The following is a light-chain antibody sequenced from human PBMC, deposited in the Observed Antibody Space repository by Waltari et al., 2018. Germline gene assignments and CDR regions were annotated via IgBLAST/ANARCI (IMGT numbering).Light chain of an antibody. V-gene: IGLV2-23*02. CDR1: SSDVGNYNL. CDR3: CSYASGSTFV. Sequence: QSALTQPASVSGSPGQSITISCAGTSSDVGNYNLVSWYQQHAGEAPKLMIYEVTKRPSGVSYRFSGSKAGNTASLTISGLQAEDEADYYCCSYASGSTFVFGGGTKLTVL. J-gene: IGLJ2*01. CDR2: EVT.